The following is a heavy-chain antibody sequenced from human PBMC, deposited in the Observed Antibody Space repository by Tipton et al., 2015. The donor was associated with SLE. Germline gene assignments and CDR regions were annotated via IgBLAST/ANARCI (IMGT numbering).Heavy chain of an antibody. V-gene: IGHV4-39*07. CDR1: GGSISSGYYY. J-gene: IGHJ6*03. D-gene: IGHD3-10*01. CDR3: EGAATGTNSYMDV. CDR2: ISYTGST. Sequence: TLSLTCSVSGGSISSGYYYWGWVRQPPGKGLESIGSISYTGSTYYTLSLKSRVSISVDKSKNQFFMKLTSVTAADTAMYYCEGAATGTNSYMDVWGEGTTDSVSS.